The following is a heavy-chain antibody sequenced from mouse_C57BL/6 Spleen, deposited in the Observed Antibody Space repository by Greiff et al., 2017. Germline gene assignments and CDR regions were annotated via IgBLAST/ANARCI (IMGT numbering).Heavy chain of an antibody. V-gene: IGHV1-80*01. CDR3: AREGSGLYFDY. Sequence: QVQLQQSGAELVKPGASVKISCKASGYAFSSYWMTWVQQRPGKGLEWIGQIYPGDGDTNYNGKFKGKATLTADKSSSTAYMQLSSLTSEDSAVYFCAREGSGLYFDYWGQGTTLTVSS. J-gene: IGHJ2*01. CDR1: GYAFSSYW. D-gene: IGHD3-2*02. CDR2: IYPGDGDT.